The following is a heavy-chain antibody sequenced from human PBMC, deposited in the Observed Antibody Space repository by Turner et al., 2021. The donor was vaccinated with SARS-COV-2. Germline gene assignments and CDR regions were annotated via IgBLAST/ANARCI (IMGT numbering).Heavy chain of an antibody. J-gene: IGHJ4*02. V-gene: IGHV4-59*08. Sequence: HVQLQESGPGLVKPSETMSLTCTVSGGSMSPSYCSWSWIRQPPGKGLEWIGYIYYTGSTYYNPSLKSRVTISVDRSKNQFSLKLSSVTAADTAVYYCARRHGDYGAYFDNWGQGTLVTVSS. CDR2: IYYTGST. CDR1: GGSMSPSY. CDR3: ARRHGDYGAYFDN. D-gene: IGHD4-17*01.